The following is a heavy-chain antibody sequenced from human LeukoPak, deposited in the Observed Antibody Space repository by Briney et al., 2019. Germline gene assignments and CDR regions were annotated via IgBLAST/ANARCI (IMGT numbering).Heavy chain of an antibody. J-gene: IGHJ4*02. V-gene: IGHV3-7*01. CDR2: IKEDGSQK. CDR1: GFTFSTYW. CDR3: ARNYVDTRGSSCGTLDY. D-gene: IGHD5-18*01. Sequence: GGSLRLSCAASGFTFSTYWMSWVRQAPGKGLEWVANIKEDGSQKYYVDSVKGRFTIFRDNAKNSLYLQMNSLRAEDTAVYFCARNYVDTRGSSCGTLDYWGQGTLVTVFS.